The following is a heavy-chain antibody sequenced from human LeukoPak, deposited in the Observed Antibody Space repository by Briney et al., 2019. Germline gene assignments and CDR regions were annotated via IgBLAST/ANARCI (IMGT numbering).Heavy chain of an antibody. Sequence: GGSLRLSCAASGFTFSSYELYWVRQAPGKGLEWISYISSSSSTIKYADAVRGRFTISRADARESLFLQMNSLRAEDTAIYYCGASRQYVGAFDIWGQGTLVTVSS. CDR3: GASRQYVGAFDI. CDR1: GFTFSSYE. J-gene: IGHJ3*02. D-gene: IGHD3-16*01. CDR2: ISSSSSTI. V-gene: IGHV3-48*03.